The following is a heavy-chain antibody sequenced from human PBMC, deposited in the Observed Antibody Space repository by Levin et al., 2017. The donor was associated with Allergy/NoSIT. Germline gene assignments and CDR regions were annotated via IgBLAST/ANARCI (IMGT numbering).Heavy chain of an antibody. CDR3: ACGGGIVGATRGYYYYYYGMDV. V-gene: IGHV1-24*01. D-gene: IGHD1-26*01. J-gene: IGHJ6*02. CDR1: GYTLTELS. CDR2: FDPEDGET. Sequence: ASVKVSCKVSGYTLTELSMHWVRQAPGKGLEWMGGFDPEDGETIYAQKFQGRVTMTEDTSTDTAYMELSSLRSEDTAVYYCACGGGIVGATRGYYYYYYGMDVWGQGTTVTVSS.